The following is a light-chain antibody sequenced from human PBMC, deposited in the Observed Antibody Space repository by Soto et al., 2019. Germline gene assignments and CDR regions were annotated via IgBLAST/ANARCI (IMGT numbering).Light chain of an antibody. CDR3: SSYTSSSTYV. Sequence: SVLPQPASVSVSPGQSITISCPGTSSDVGGYNYVSWYQQHPGKAPKLMIYDVSNRPSGVSNRFSGSKSGNTASLTISGLRAEDEADYYCSSYTSSSTYVFGAGTQLTVL. CDR2: DVS. J-gene: IGLJ1*01. CDR1: SSDVGGYNY. V-gene: IGLV2-14*01.